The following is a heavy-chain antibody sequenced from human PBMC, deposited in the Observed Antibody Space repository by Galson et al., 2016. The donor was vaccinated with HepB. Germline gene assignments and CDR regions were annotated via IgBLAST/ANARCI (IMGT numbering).Heavy chain of an antibody. D-gene: IGHD6-25*01. CDR3: TRTGLAADFDY. CDR2: TRNGARSHTT. CDR1: GFILSDYY. J-gene: IGHJ4*02. V-gene: IGHV3-72*01. Sequence: SLRLSCAASGFILSDYYMDWVRQAPGKGLEWVGRTRNGARSHTTDYAASVKGRFTISRDNSRSSVYLQMNGLKADDTAVYYCTRTGLAADFDYWGRGSWSPSPQ.